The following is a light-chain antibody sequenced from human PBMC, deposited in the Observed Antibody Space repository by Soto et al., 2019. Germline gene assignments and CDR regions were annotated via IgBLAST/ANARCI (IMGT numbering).Light chain of an antibody. V-gene: IGKV3-11*01. CDR3: QQGGT. J-gene: IGKJ5*01. CDR2: DAS. Sequence: EIVLTQSPATLSLSLGERATLSCRASQSVNSYLAWYQQKPGQAPRLLIYDASNRATGIPARFSGSGSGTDFTLTISSLEPKDFAVYYCQQGGTFGQGTRLEIK. CDR1: QSVNSY.